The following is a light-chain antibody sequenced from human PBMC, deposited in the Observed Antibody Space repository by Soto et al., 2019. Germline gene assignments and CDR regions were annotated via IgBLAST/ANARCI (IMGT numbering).Light chain of an antibody. Sequence: QSVLTQPASVSGSLGQSITISCTGTSSDVGSYNLVSWYQQHPGKAPKLMIYDVTKRPSGVSDRFSGSRSGNTASLTISGLQAEDASDYYCCSYAASSTYVFGSGTKRTVL. V-gene: IGLV2-23*02. J-gene: IGLJ1*01. CDR3: CSYAASSTYV. CDR1: SSDVGSYNL. CDR2: DVT.